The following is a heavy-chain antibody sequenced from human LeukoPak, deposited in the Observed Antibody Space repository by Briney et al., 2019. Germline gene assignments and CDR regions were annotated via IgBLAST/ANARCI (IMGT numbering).Heavy chain of an antibody. Sequence: GGSLRLSCAASGFTVSSNYMSWVRQAPGKGLEWVSVIYSGGSTYYADSVKGRFTISRDNSKNTLYLQMNCLRAEDTAVYYCARGIAVAGIFDYWGQGTLVTVSS. CDR3: ARGIAVAGIFDY. CDR1: GFTVSSNY. CDR2: IYSGGST. J-gene: IGHJ4*02. D-gene: IGHD6-19*01. V-gene: IGHV3-53*01.